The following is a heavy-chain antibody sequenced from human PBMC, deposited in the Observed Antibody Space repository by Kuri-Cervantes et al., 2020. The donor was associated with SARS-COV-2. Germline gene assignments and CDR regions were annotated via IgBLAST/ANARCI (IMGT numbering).Heavy chain of an antibody. CDR1: GGSISSYY. Sequence: SETLSLTCTVSGGSISSYYWSWIRQPPGKGLEWIGYIYYSGSTNYNPSLKSRVTISVDTSKNQFSLKLSSVTAADTAVYYCAGGFCGSTSCYNSVVDYWGQGTLVTVSS. CDR3: AGGFCGSTSCYNSVVDY. CDR2: IYYSGST. J-gene: IGHJ4*02. D-gene: IGHD2-2*01. V-gene: IGHV4-59*01.